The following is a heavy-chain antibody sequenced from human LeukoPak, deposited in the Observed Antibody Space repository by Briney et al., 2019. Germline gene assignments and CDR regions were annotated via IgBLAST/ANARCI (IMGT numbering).Heavy chain of an antibody. CDR1: GYSISSCYY. D-gene: IGHD3-22*01. J-gene: IGHJ4*02. CDR3: ARVYYYDSSGYHY. Sequence: SETLSLTCAVSGYSISSCYYWGWIRQPPGKGLEWIGSIYHSGSTYYNPSLKSRVTISVDTSKNQFSLKLSSVTAADTAVYYCARVYYYDSSGYHYWGQGTLVTVSS. CDR2: IYHSGST. V-gene: IGHV4-38-2*01.